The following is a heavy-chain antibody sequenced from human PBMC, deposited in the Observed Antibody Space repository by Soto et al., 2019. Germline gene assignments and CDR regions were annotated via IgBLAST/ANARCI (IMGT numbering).Heavy chain of an antibody. D-gene: IGHD1-26*01. J-gene: IGHJ5*02. CDR3: SRSRGLIWYNRFDL. CDR1: GGNFSSYA. Sequence: QAQLVQSGAELKKPGSSVKVSCKASGGNFSSYAISWLRQAPGQGLEWMGGIVPLFGTTNYAQKFKGRLMITSDESTTTAYMEMRSLRFEDTGVYYCSRSRGLIWYNRFDLWGQGSTVTVSS. CDR2: IVPLFGTT. V-gene: IGHV1-69*01.